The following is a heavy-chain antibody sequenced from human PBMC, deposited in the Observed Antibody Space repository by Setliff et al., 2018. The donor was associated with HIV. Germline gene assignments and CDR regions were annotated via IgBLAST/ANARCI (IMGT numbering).Heavy chain of an antibody. CDR1: GVSITTDGYF. D-gene: IGHD3-10*01. V-gene: IGHV4-31*03. Sequence: PSETLSLTCSVSGVSITTDGYFWSWIRHYPGKGLEWIGYMYHTGNTYSNPSLASRLVMSLDPSKNQFSLNLSSVTATDTAVYYCARRNTMVRGIIIDPYDAFDMWGQGTVVTVSS. J-gene: IGHJ3*02. CDR3: ARRNTMVRGIIIDPYDAFDM. CDR2: MYHTGNT.